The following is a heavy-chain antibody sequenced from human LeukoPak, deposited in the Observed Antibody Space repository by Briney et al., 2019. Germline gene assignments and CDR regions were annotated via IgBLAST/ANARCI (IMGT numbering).Heavy chain of an antibody. J-gene: IGHJ4*02. D-gene: IGHD1-26*01. V-gene: IGHV1-2*02. CDR2: INPHSGGT. CDR3: ARDMDSGPDFFDY. Sequence: GASVKVSCKASGYTFTDYYMHWVRQAPGQGLEWMGWINPHSGGTDHAQKFQGRVTMTRDTSISTAYMELSRLRSDDTAVYYCARDMDSGPDFFDYWGLGTLATVSS. CDR1: GYTFTDYY.